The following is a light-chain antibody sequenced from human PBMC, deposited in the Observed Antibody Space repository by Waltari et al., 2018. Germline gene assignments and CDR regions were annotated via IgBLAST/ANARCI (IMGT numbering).Light chain of an antibody. J-gene: IGKJ2*03. CDR3: QHSFKTPYS. V-gene: IGKV1-39*01. Sequence: DIHMTQSPPSLSASIGDRVTITCRASENIGSYLNWYQQKSGEVPRLLIYAASTLQSGVPPRFSGSRSGTDFTFTISSLQPEDCAVYYCQHSFKTPYSFGQGTKVEIK. CDR1: ENIGSY. CDR2: AAS.